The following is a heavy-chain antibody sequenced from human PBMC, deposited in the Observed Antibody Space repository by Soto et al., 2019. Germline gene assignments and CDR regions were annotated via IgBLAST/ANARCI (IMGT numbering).Heavy chain of an antibody. Sequence: PSETLSLTCAVYGGSFSGYYWSWIRQPPGKGLEWMGEINHSGSTNYNPSLKSRVTISVDTSKNQFSLKLSAVTAADTAVYYCARSLGSRTNWFDPWGQGTLVTVSS. V-gene: IGHV4-34*01. CDR3: ARSLGSRTNWFDP. D-gene: IGHD2-8*01. J-gene: IGHJ5*02. CDR2: INHSGST. CDR1: GGSFSGYY.